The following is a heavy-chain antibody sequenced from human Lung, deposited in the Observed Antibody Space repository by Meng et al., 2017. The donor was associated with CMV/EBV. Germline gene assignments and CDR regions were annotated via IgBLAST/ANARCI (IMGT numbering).Heavy chain of an antibody. CDR1: GGSFSGYY. V-gene: IGHV4-34*01. CDR2: INHSGST. CDR3: ARAVAAAEWFDT. Sequence: SXTLSLXCAVYGGSFSGYYWSWIRQPPGKGLEWIGEINHSGSTNYNPSLKSRVTISVDTSKNQFSLKLSSVTAADTAVYYCARAVAAAEWFDTLGQGTLVTVSS. D-gene: IGHD6-13*01. J-gene: IGHJ5*02.